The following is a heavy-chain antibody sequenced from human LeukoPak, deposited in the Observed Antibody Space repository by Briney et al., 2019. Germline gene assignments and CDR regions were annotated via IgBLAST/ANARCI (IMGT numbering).Heavy chain of an antibody. J-gene: IGHJ5*02. V-gene: IGHV1-2*02. Sequence: ASVKVSCKASGYTFTDNYMHWVRQAPGQGLAWMGWINPNSGGTKYALQFQGRVTMTRDTSISTAYLELSRLRSDDTAVYYFARDRGSYRFDPWGQGTLVTVSS. CDR2: INPNSGGT. D-gene: IGHD3-16*02. CDR3: ARDRGSYRFDP. CDR1: GYTFTDNY.